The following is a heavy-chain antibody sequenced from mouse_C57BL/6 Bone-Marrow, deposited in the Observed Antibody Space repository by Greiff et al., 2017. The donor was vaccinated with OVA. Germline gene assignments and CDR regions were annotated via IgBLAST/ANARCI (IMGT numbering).Heavy chain of an antibody. CDR2: IDPSDSYT. Sequence: QVQLQQPGAELVKPGASVKLSCKASGYTFTSYWMQWVKQRPGQGLEWIGEIDPSDSYTNYNQKFKGKATLTVDTSSSTAYMQLSSLTSEDSAVYYCAGGLLLRGVDYWGQGTSVTVSS. D-gene: IGHD1-1*01. CDR1: GYTFTSYW. CDR3: AGGLLLRGVDY. V-gene: IGHV1-50*01. J-gene: IGHJ4*01.